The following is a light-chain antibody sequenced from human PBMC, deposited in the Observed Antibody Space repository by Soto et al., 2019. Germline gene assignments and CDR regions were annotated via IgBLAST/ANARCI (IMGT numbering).Light chain of an antibody. CDR2: WAS. CDR1: QTLLYSSNNKNY. Sequence: DIVMTQSPDSLAVSLGERVTINCKSSQTLLYSSNNKNYLGWYQRKPGQPPKLLIYWASSRQSGVPDRFSGSGSGTDFTLTISSLQAEDVAVYYCQQYYSPPWTFGQGTKVEIK. V-gene: IGKV4-1*01. J-gene: IGKJ1*01. CDR3: QQYYSPPWT.